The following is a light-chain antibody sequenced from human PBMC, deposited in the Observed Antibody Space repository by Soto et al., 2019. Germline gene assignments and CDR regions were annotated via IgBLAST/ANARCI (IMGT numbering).Light chain of an antibody. J-gene: IGKJ1*01. CDR1: QTINNY. Sequence: DIQMTQSPSSLSASVGDRVTITCRSSQTINNYLNWYQQRPGKAPKVIIYDASNLQSGVPSRFSGSGSGTDFTLTISSLQHEDFATYYCRQGFSAPPWTFGQGTKVEI. CDR2: DAS. CDR3: RQGFSAPPWT. V-gene: IGKV1-39*01.